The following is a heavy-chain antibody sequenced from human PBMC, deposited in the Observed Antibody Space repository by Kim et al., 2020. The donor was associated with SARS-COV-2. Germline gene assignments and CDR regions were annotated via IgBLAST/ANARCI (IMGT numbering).Heavy chain of an antibody. CDR3: VRGYAGGPFDL. J-gene: IGHJ4*02. Sequence: IGYGNSVKGRFTSSRDNAKKSLYLQMNGLGVEDTALYYCVRGYAGGPFDLWGQGSLVTVSS. V-gene: IGHV3-20*03. CDR2: I. D-gene: IGHD3-16*01.